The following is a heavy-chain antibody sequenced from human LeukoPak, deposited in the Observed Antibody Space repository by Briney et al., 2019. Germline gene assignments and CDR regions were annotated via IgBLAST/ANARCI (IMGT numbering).Heavy chain of an antibody. CDR1: GYSISSGYY. CDR2: IYHSGSS. V-gene: IGHV4-38-2*02. Sequence: SETLSLTCTVSGYSISSGYYWGWIRQPPGKGLEWIGNIYHSGSSYYNPSLKSRVTISVDTSKNQFSLKLSSVTAADTAVYYCARDKGHDYGESWFDPWSQGTLVTVSS. J-gene: IGHJ5*02. D-gene: IGHD4-17*01. CDR3: ARDKGHDYGESWFDP.